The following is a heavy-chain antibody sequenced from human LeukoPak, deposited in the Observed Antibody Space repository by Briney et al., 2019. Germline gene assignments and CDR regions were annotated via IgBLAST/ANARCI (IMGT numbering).Heavy chain of an antibody. D-gene: IGHD5-18*01. CDR3: AKDAVQLWLRIDY. Sequence: ASVKVSCKTSGYTFTDSYIHWVRQAPGQGLEWMGRINPNSGDPNYPQKFQGRITMTRDTSISTAYMELSSLTSDDTAVYHCAKDAVQLWLRIDYWAQGTLVTVSS. J-gene: IGHJ4*01. CDR2: INPNSGDP. V-gene: IGHV1-2*06. CDR1: GYTFTDSY.